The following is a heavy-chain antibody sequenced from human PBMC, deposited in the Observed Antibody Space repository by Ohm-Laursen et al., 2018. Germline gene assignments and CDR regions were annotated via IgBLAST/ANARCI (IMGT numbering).Heavy chain of an antibody. CDR2: ISSGSSPV. Sequence: GSLRLSCAASGFTFSNYNMNWARQAPGKGLEWVSYISSGSSPVYYADSVKGRFTISRDNAKNSLYLQMNSLRAEDTAVYYCVRDPSWRELDYWGQGTLVTVSS. D-gene: IGHD1-26*01. J-gene: IGHJ4*02. CDR1: GFTFSNYN. V-gene: IGHV3-48*01. CDR3: VRDPSWRELDY.